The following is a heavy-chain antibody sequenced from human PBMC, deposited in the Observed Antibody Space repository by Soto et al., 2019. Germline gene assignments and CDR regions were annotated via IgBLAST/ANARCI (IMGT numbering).Heavy chain of an antibody. CDR1: GFPFTTYG. V-gene: IGHV3-33*01. J-gene: IGHJ3*02. CDR2: IWANGINK. CDR3: VRERGPSDAFDI. Sequence: GGSLRLSCAASGFPFTTYGMHWVRQAPDKGLEWLAVIWANGINKYYADSVRGRFTISRDNSKNTLDLQMNNLRAEDTALYYCVRERGPSDAFDIWGHGTMVTVSS.